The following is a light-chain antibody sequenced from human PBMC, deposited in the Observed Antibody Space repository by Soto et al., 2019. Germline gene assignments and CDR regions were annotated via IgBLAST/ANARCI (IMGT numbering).Light chain of an antibody. CDR3: QQYNSYSGT. V-gene: IGKV1-5*01. Sequence: DIQMTQSPSTLSASVGDRVTITCRASQSISSWLAWYQQKPGKAPKLLIYDASSLESGVPSRFSGSGSGTEFTLTISSLLPDDFATHYCQQYNSYSGTSGPGTKLDIK. CDR2: DAS. CDR1: QSISSW. J-gene: IGKJ3*01.